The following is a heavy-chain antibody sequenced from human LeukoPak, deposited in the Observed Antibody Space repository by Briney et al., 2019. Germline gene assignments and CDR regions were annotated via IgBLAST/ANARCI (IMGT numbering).Heavy chain of an antibody. J-gene: IGHJ4*02. V-gene: IGHV3-30*02. D-gene: IGHD6-13*01. CDR1: GFIFSNYG. Sequence: PGESLRLSCTTSGFIFSNYGFHWVRQAPGKGLEWVALIRNDIPKDGIKKYYADSIRGRFTISRDNSKNTVYLQMNSLRVADTAMYYCAKGDSNWGQGTLVTVSS. CDR2: IPKDGIKK. CDR3: AKGDSN.